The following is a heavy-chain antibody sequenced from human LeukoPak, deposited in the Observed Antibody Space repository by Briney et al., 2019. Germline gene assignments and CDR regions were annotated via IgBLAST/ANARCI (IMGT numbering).Heavy chain of an antibody. D-gene: IGHD7-27*01. V-gene: IGHV4-61*02. CDR3: ARDRAGDSFDI. CDR2: IYTSGNT. Sequence: SQTLSLTCTVSGDSISSGNYYWTWIRQPAGKGLEWIGRIYTSGNTNYNPSLKSQVTISMDTSKNQFSLNLNSVTAADTAVYYSARDRAGDSFDIWGQGTMVTVSS. J-gene: IGHJ3*02. CDR1: GDSISSGNYY.